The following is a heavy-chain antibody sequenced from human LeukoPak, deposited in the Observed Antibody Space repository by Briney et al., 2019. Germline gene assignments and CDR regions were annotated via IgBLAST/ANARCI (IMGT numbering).Heavy chain of an antibody. Sequence: GGSLRLSCAASGFTFSSYSMNWVRQAPGKGLEWVSYISSSSSTIYYADSVKGRFTISRDNAKNSLYLQMNSLIAEDTAVYYCAREEYYYDSSGYLPYIDYWGQGTLVTVSS. J-gene: IGHJ4*02. CDR2: ISSSSSTI. CDR1: GFTFSSYS. D-gene: IGHD3-22*01. V-gene: IGHV3-48*04. CDR3: AREEYYYDSSGYLPYIDY.